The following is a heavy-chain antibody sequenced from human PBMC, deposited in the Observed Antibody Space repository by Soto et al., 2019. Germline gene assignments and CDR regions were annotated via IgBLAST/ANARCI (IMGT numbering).Heavy chain of an antibody. CDR3: ARGVISSIAAAWAHYNWFDP. Sequence: GASVKVSCKASGGTFSSYAISWVRQVPGQGLEWMGGIIPIFGTANYAQKFQGRVTITADESTSTAYMELSSLRSEDTAVYYCARGVISSIAAAWAHYNWFDPWGQGTLVTVSS. CDR1: GGTFSSYA. D-gene: IGHD6-13*01. J-gene: IGHJ5*02. CDR2: IIPIFGTA. V-gene: IGHV1-69*13.